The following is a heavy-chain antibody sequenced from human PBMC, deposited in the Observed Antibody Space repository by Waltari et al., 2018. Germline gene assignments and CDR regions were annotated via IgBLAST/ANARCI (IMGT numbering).Heavy chain of an antibody. D-gene: IGHD3-3*01. J-gene: IGHJ3*02. CDR2: INPKSGAT. CDR3: ARDLFPNFWSGYGFDI. CDR1: GSTFSDYY. Sequence: QVHLVQSGAEVKKPGASARVACKTSGSTFSDYYISWVRQAPGQGLEWMGWINPKSGATNPAQKFQGRVTLTRDTSTSTVYMELRGLTSDDTAIYYCARDLFPNFWSGYGFDIWGQGTKVTVSS. V-gene: IGHV1-2*02.